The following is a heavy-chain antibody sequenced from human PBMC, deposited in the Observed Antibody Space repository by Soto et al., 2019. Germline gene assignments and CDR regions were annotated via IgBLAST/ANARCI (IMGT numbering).Heavy chain of an antibody. J-gene: IGHJ6*02. CDR2: ISWNSARI. Sequence: EVQLVESGGGLVQPGRSLRLSCGASGFTFDDYAMHWVRQAPGKGLEWVSGISWNSARIDYAASVKGRFTISRDNAKNSLYLQMNSLRAEDTALYYCAKDILFGETSYYYGMDVWGQGTTVTVSS. V-gene: IGHV3-9*01. D-gene: IGHD3-10*01. CDR3: AKDILFGETSYYYGMDV. CDR1: GFTFDDYA.